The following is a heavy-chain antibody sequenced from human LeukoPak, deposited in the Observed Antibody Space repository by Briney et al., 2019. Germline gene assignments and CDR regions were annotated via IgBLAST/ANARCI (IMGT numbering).Heavy chain of an antibody. CDR2: INPSGGST. Sequence: ASVKVSCKASGYTFTSYYMHWVRQAPGQGLEWMGIINPSGGSTSYAQKFQGRVTMTRDTSTSTVYMELSSLRSEDTAVYYCARGPSVAAAKKRFDYWGQGTLVTVSS. D-gene: IGHD6-13*01. V-gene: IGHV1-46*01. CDR3: ARGPSVAAAKKRFDY. CDR1: GYTFTSYY. J-gene: IGHJ4*02.